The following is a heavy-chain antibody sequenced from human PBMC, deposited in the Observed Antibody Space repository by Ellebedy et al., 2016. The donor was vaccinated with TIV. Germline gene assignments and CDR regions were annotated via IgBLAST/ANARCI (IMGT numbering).Heavy chain of an antibody. CDR2: IYYSGST. J-gene: IGHJ4*02. V-gene: IGHV4-31*03. CDR3: ARDGRTIAAAGTIDY. D-gene: IGHD6-13*01. CDR1: GGSISSGGYY. Sequence: SETLSLXCTVSGGSISSGGYYWSWIRQHPGKGLEWIGYIYYSGSTYYNPSLKSRVTISVDTSKNQFSLKLSSVTAADTAVYYCARDGRTIAAAGTIDYWGQGTLVTVSS.